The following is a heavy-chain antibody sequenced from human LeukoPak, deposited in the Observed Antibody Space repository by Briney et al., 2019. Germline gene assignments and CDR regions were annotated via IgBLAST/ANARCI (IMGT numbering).Heavy chain of an antibody. D-gene: IGHD6-19*01. J-gene: IGHJ5*02. V-gene: IGHV3-48*03. CDR3: ARAGSSGWSRFGWSDP. Sequence: GGSLRLSCVVSGFTFSSFEMHWVRQAPGKGLEWVSYISTTGTTTYYADSVKGRFTISRDTAKNSLYPQMNSLRPEDTAVYYCARAGSSGWSRFGWSDPWGQGTLVTVSS. CDR1: GFTFSSFE. CDR2: ISTTGTTT.